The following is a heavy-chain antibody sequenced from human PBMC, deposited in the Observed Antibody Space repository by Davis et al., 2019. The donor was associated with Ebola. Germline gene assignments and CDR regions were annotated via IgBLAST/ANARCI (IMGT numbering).Heavy chain of an antibody. J-gene: IGHJ4*02. D-gene: IGHD3-22*01. CDR1: GGSISSHY. CDR2: IYYSGST. V-gene: IGHV4-59*08. Sequence: PSETLSLTCTVSGGSISSHYWSWIRQPPGKGLEWIGYIYYSGSTNYNPSLKSRVTISVDTSKNQFSLKLSSVTAADTAVYYCASFYGDWSSGYYSYWGQGTLVTVSS. CDR3: ASFYGDWSSGYYSY.